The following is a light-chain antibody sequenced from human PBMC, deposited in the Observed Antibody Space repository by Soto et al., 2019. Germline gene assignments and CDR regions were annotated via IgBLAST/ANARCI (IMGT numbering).Light chain of an antibody. V-gene: IGLV2-14*01. CDR2: EVN. CDR1: SSDVGRYNY. Sequence: QSALTQPASVSGSPGQSITISCTGTSSDVGRYNYVSWFQHYPGKAPKLMIYEVNNRPSGVSDRFSGSKSGNTASLTISGLQTEDETDYYCSSYTISSTWVFGGGTKVTVL. CDR3: SSYTISSTWV. J-gene: IGLJ3*02.